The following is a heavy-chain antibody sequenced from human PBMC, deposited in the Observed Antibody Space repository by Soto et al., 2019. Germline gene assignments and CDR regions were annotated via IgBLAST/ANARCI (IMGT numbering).Heavy chain of an antibody. CDR2: ISYDGSNK. V-gene: IGHV3-30-3*01. Sequence: QVQLVESGGGVVQPGRSLRLSCAASGFTFSSYAMHWVRQAPGKGLEWVAVISYDGSNKYYADSVKGRFTISRDNSKNPLYLQMNSLRAEDTAVYYCARSALEWLLSTVGDYWGQGTLVTVSS. J-gene: IGHJ4*02. CDR3: ARSALEWLLSTVGDY. CDR1: GFTFSSYA. D-gene: IGHD3-3*01.